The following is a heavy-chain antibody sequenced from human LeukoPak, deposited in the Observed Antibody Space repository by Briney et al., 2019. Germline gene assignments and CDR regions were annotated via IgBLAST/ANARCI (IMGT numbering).Heavy chain of an antibody. V-gene: IGHV4-39*07. CDR3: AREVPRGGFGELLRYFDY. D-gene: IGHD3-10*01. Sequence: SETLSLTCTVSGGSISSSSYYWGWIRQPPGKGLEWIGTFYYSGSTYYNPSLKSRVTISADTSKNQFSLKLTSVTAADAAVYYCAREVPRGGFGELLRYFDYWGQGTLVTVSS. J-gene: IGHJ4*02. CDR2: FYYSGST. CDR1: GGSISSSSYY.